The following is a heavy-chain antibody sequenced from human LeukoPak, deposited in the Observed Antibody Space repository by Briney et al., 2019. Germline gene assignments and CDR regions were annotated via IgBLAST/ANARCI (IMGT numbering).Heavy chain of an antibody. CDR3: VREAGYCAPVCVKTSWFDP. V-gene: IGHV3-23*01. Sequence: PGGSLRLSCAASGFPFSSHAMSWVRQPPGKGLEWVAAISNGKTYYADSVWGRFAISRDDSTNTVYLHMNSLRDEDTALYHCVREAGYCAPVCVKTSWFDPWGQGTLVTVSS. CDR1: GFPFSSHA. J-gene: IGHJ5*02. D-gene: IGHD2-15*01. CDR2: ISNGKT.